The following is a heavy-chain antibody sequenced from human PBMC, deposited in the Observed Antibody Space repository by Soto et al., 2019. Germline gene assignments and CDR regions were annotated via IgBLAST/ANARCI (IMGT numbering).Heavy chain of an antibody. CDR1: GGSFSGYY. V-gene: IGHV4-34*01. CDR3: ARVSGIYYYGMDV. CDR2: INHSGST. D-gene: IGHD3-10*01. J-gene: IGHJ6*02. Sequence: SETLSLTCAVFGGSFSGYYWIWIRQPPGKGLEWIGEINHSGSTNYNPSLKSRVTISVDTSKNQFSLKLSSVTAADTAVYYCARVSGIYYYGMDVWGQGTTVTVSS.